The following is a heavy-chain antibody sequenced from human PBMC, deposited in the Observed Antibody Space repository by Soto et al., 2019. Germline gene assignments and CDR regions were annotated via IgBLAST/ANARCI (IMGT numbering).Heavy chain of an antibody. Sequence: QAQLVESGGGLVKPGGSLRLSCAASGFTFSDYYMSWIRQAPGKGLEWVSCISSSGSTIYYADSVKGRFTISRDNAKNSLYLQMNSLRAEDTAVYYCARDGPSYLPVTTKKGAFDIWGQGTMVTVSS. J-gene: IGHJ3*02. CDR3: ARDGPSYLPVTTKKGAFDI. V-gene: IGHV3-11*01. CDR2: ISSSGSTI. D-gene: IGHD4-17*01. CDR1: GFTFSDYY.